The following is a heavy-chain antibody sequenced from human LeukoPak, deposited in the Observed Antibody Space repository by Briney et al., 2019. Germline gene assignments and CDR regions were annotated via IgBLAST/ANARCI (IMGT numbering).Heavy chain of an antibody. J-gene: IGHJ5*02. Sequence: KESGPPLVKPTQTLTLTCTFSGFSLTTSGVGGGWIRQPPGKALEWLARINWDDQKVYSPSLQSRLSITKDTSKNRVVLTMANVDPVDTATYYCAHRRDSSGYQYRYWFAPWGQGTLVTVSS. CDR3: AHRRDSSGYQYRYWFAP. D-gene: IGHD3-22*01. CDR2: INWDDQK. V-gene: IGHV2-5*02. CDR1: GFSLTTSGVG.